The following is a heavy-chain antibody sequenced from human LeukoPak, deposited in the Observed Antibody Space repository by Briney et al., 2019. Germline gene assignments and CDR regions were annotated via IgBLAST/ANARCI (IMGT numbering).Heavy chain of an antibody. D-gene: IGHD2-15*01. CDR1: GYTFTSYG. CDR3: ARAIYSDYYFDY. CDR2: ISAYNGNT. Sequence: ASVKVSCKASGYTFTSYGISWVRQAPGQGLEWMGWISAYNGNTNYAQKFQGRVTMTRDTSISTAYMELSRLRSDDTAVYYCARAIYSDYYFDYWGQGTLVTVSS. V-gene: IGHV1-18*01. J-gene: IGHJ4*02.